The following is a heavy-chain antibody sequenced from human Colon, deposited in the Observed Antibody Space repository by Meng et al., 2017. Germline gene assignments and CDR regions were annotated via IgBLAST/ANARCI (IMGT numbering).Heavy chain of an antibody. V-gene: IGHV4-4*02. CDR1: SGCISSCNW. D-gene: IGHD3-9*01. CDR3: VRQGMTSYSWGY. J-gene: IGHJ4*02. Sequence: QVPRQESGLGLVKPSGTLFFTCAVSSGCISSCNWLSWVRQPPGKGLEWIGEISQSGTTYYNPSLKSRVTITGDWSKNQFSLNLNSVTAADTALYYCVRQGMTSYSWGYWGQGTLVTVSS. CDR2: ISQSGTT.